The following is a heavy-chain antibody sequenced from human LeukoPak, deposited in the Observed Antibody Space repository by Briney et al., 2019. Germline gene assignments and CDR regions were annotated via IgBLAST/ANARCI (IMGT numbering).Heavy chain of an antibody. CDR3: ARVRELMVRGVRYNWDYFDY. V-gene: IGHV3-11*04. Sequence: GGSLRLSCAASGFTFSDYYMSWIRQAPGKGLEWFSHISGSGSAIYYADSVKGRFTISRDNAKNSLYLQMNSLRAEDTAVYYCARVRELMVRGVRYNWDYFDYWGQGTLVTVSS. CDR1: GFTFSDYY. J-gene: IGHJ4*02. CDR2: ISGSGSAI. D-gene: IGHD3-10*01.